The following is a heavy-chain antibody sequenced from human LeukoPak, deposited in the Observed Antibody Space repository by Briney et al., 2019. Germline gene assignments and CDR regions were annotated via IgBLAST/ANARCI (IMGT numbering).Heavy chain of an antibody. CDR2: ISSSSSFI. V-gene: IGHV3-21*01. J-gene: IGHJ3*02. CDR3: ARLWDYGDFQNAFDI. D-gene: IGHD4-17*01. Sequence: GGSLRLSCAASGFTFSSHTVTWVRQAPGRGLEWVSSISSSSSFIHYADSVRGRFTISRDNAKKSLYLQMNSLRAEDTAVYYCARLWDYGDFQNAFDIWGQGTTVTVSS. CDR1: GFTFSSHT.